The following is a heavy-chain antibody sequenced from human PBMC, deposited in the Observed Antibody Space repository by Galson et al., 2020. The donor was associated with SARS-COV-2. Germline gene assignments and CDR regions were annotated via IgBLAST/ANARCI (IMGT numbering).Heavy chain of an antibody. Sequence: SGPTLVKPQQTLTLTCTFSGFSLSTSGVGVGWIRQPPGKPLEWLALIYWNDHKRYSPSLKSRLTITKDTSKNQVVLTMTNMDPVDTATYYCAHSITIFGVVIISWYFDLWGRGTLVTVSS. D-gene: IGHD3-3*01. V-gene: IGHV2-5*01. CDR2: IYWNDHK. CDR1: GFSLSTSGVG. J-gene: IGHJ2*01. CDR3: AHSITIFGVVIISWYFDL.